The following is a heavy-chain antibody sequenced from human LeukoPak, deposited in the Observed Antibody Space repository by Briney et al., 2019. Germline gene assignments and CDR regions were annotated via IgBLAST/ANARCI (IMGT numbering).Heavy chain of an antibody. CDR2: ISAYNGNT. D-gene: IGHD1-7*01. CDR3: ARDTMELLSTSWFDP. CDR1: GFTFSSYA. V-gene: IGHV1-18*01. Sequence: GGSLRLSCAASGFTFSSYAMSWVRQAPGQGLEWMGWISAYNGNTNYAQKLQGRVTMTTDTSTSTAYMELRSLRSDDTAVYYCARDTMELLSTSWFDPWGQGTLVTVSS. J-gene: IGHJ5*02.